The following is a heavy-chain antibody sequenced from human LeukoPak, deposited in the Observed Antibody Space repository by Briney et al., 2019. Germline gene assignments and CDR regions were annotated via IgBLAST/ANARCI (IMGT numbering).Heavy chain of an antibody. D-gene: IGHD6-19*01. J-gene: IGHJ4*02. CDR3: ARMEQWLAGYYFDY. Sequence: SETLSLTCTVSGGSISSSSYYWGWIRQPPGKGLEWIGSIYYSGSTYYNPSLKSRVTISVDTSKNQFSLKLSSVTAADTAVYYCARMEQWLAGYYFDYWGQGTLVTVSS. CDR2: IYYSGST. V-gene: IGHV4-39*07. CDR1: GGSISSSSYY.